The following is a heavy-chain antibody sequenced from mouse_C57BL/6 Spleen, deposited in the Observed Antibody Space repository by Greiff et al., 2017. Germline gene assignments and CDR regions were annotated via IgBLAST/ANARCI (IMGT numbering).Heavy chain of an antibody. D-gene: IGHD2-13*01. CDR1: GFTFSDYG. Sequence: EVHLVESGGGLVKPGGSLKLSCAASGFTFSDYGMHWVRQAPEKGLEWVAYISSGSSTIYYADTVKGRFTISRDNAKNTLFLQMTSLRSEDTALYYCTRRRDSYDFDYWGQGTTLTVSS. CDR2: ISSGSSTI. J-gene: IGHJ2*01. V-gene: IGHV5-17*01. CDR3: TRRRDSYDFDY.